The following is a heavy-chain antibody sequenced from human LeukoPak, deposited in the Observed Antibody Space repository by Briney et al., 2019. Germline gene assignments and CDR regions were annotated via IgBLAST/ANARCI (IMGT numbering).Heavy chain of an antibody. V-gene: IGHV1-24*01. CDR1: GFTLTELS. CDR2: FDPEDGET. CDR3: ATWIGREIPAVHDAFDI. D-gene: IGHD2-2*01. Sequence: ASVKVSCKGSGFTLTELSIHWVRQAPGKGLEWMGGFDPEDGETIYAQKVQGRVTMAEDTSTDTAYMELSSLRSEDTAVYCWATWIGREIPAVHDAFDIWGQGTMVTVSS. J-gene: IGHJ3*02.